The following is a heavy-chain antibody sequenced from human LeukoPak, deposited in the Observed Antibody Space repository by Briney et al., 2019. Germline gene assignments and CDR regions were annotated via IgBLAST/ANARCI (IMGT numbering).Heavy chain of an antibody. Sequence: SETLSLTCTVSGGSISSSNWWSWVRQPPGKGLEWIGEIYHSGSTNYNPSLKSRVTISVDKSKNQFSLKLSSVTAADTAVYYCARSAIAAAGTDYYYYMDVWGKGTTVTVSS. V-gene: IGHV4-4*02. CDR3: ARSAIAAAGTDYYYYMDV. CDR2: IYHSGST. D-gene: IGHD6-13*01. J-gene: IGHJ6*03. CDR1: GGSISSSNW.